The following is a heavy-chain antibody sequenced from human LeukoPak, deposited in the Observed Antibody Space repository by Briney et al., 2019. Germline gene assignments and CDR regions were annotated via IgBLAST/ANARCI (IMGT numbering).Heavy chain of an antibody. Sequence: PGGSPRLSCAASGFTFNSYAMSWVRQAPWERLQWVSGISDSGGNTHYADSVRGRFTISRDNSKNTLYLQMNSPKTEDTAVYYCTTDGLGTYYDFWSGYYRSGGGYYYYGMDVWGQGTTVTVSS. V-gene: IGHV3-23*01. CDR1: GFTFNSYA. D-gene: IGHD3-3*01. CDR2: ISDSGGNT. J-gene: IGHJ6*02. CDR3: TTDGLGTYYDFWSGYYRSGGGYYYYGMDV.